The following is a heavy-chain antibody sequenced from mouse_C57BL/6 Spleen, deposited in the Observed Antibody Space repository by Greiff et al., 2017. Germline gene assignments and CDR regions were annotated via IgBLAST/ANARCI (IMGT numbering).Heavy chain of an antibody. CDR1: GYTFTSYW. J-gene: IGHJ3*01. Sequence: QVQLQQPGAELVKPGASVKLSCKASGYTFTSYWMHWVKQRPGRGLEWIGRIDPNSGGTKYNEKFKSKATLTVDKPSSTAYMQLSSLTSEDSAVYYCARNYLSNYDGYYWFAYWGQGTLVTVSA. CDR3: ARNYLSNYDGYYWFAY. V-gene: IGHV1-72*01. D-gene: IGHD2-3*01. CDR2: IDPNSGGT.